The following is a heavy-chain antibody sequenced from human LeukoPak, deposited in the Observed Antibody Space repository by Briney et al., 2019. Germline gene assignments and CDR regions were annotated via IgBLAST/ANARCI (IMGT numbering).Heavy chain of an antibody. V-gene: IGHV3-21*01. Sequence: GGSLRLYCAASGFTFSSYSMNWVRQAPGKGLEWVSSISSSSSYIYYADSVKGRFTISRDNAKNSLYLQMNSLRAEDTAVYYCARSGYSKGDFQHWGQGTLVTVSS. CDR3: ARSGYSKGDFQH. D-gene: IGHD4-11*01. CDR1: GFTFSSYS. J-gene: IGHJ1*01. CDR2: ISSSSSYI.